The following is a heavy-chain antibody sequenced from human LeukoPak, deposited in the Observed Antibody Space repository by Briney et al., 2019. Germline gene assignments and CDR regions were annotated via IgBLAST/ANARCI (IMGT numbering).Heavy chain of an antibody. Sequence: PSETLSLTCAVYGGSFSGNYWSWIRQPPGKGLEWIGEIIHDRGTGRGTPTYNPSLKSRVTISVDTSKNQFSLNLNAVTAADTAVYYCARGGCGGDCYAYFDYWGQGTLVTVSS. CDR1: GGSFSGNY. J-gene: IGHJ4*02. D-gene: IGHD2-21*02. CDR3: ARGGCGGDCYAYFDY. V-gene: IGHV4-34*01. CDR2: IIHDRGTGRGTP.